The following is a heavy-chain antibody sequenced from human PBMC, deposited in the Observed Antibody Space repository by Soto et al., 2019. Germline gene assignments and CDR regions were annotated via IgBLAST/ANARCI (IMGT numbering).Heavy chain of an antibody. CDR2: INSDGSST. Sequence: GGSLRLSCAASGFPFSSYWMHWVRHAPGKGLVWVSRINSDGSSTSYADSVKGRFTISRDNAKNTLYLQMNSLRAEDTAVYYCARVLTLADSSGPAFNWFDPWGQGTLVTVSS. D-gene: IGHD3-22*01. J-gene: IGHJ5*02. CDR1: GFPFSSYW. V-gene: IGHV3-74*01. CDR3: ARVLTLADSSGPAFNWFDP.